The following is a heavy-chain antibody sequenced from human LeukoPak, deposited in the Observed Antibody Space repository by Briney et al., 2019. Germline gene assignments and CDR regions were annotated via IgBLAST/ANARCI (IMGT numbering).Heavy chain of an antibody. J-gene: IGHJ4*02. D-gene: IGHD3-10*01. V-gene: IGHV4-59*01. CDR3: ARGYGSLEF. CDR2: IYYSGST. Sequence: SETLSLTCTVSGDSISSYYWNWVRQPPGKGLEWIGYIYYSGSTNYNPSLKSRVTISVDTSKNQYSLELNSVTATDAAVYYCARGYGSLEFWGQGTLVTVSS. CDR1: GDSISSYY.